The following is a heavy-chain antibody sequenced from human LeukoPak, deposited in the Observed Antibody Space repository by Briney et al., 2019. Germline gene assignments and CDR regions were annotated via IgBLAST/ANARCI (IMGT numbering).Heavy chain of an antibody. V-gene: IGHV3-33*01. D-gene: IGHD4-17*01. CDR3: AREGGTVTTKYYFDY. Sequence: PGGSLRLSCAASGFXFSSYGIHWVRQAPGKGLEWVAVLWYDGSNKYYADSVKGRFTISRDNSKNTLFLQMNSLRAEDTAVYYCAREGGTVTTKYYFDYWGQGTLVTVSS. J-gene: IGHJ4*02. CDR2: LWYDGSNK. CDR1: GFXFSSYG.